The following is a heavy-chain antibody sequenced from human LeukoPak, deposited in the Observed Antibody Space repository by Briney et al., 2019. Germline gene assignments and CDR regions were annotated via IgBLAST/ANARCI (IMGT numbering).Heavy chain of an antibody. D-gene: IGHD5-18*01. Sequence: GGSLRLSCAASGFTFDDYGMSWVRQAPGKGLEWVSGINWNGGSTGYADSVKGRFTISRDNSKNTLYLQMNSLRAEDTAVYYCAKEKAAMVRYFDYWGQGTLVTVSS. J-gene: IGHJ4*02. V-gene: IGHV3-20*04. CDR3: AKEKAAMVRYFDY. CDR1: GFTFDDYG. CDR2: INWNGGST.